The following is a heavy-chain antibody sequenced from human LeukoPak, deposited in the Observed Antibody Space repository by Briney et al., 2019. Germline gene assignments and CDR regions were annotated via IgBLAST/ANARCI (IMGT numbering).Heavy chain of an antibody. D-gene: IGHD3-22*01. CDR2: ISYGGSNT. V-gene: IGHV3-30*07. J-gene: IGHJ4*02. Sequence: GGSLRLSCAATGFTFSTYAMHWVRQAPGKGLEWVTAISYGGSNTYYADSVRGRFTISRDNSKNTLYLQMNSLRAEDTAVYYCAKVALVVVITTPSFDYWGQGTLVTVSS. CDR3: AKVALVVVITTPSFDY. CDR1: GFTFSTYA.